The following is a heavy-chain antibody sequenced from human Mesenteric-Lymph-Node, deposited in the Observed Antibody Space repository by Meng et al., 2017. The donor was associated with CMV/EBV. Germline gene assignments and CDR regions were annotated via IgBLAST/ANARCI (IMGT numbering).Heavy chain of an antibody. V-gene: IGHV3-21*01. CDR3: ARDHDAILPTEGVDY. J-gene: IGHJ4*02. D-gene: IGHD2-2*01. CDR2: ITSSSSYK. CDR1: GFTFSSYG. Sequence: SGFTFSSYGMNWVRQAPGKGLEWVSSITSSSSYKYYADSVKGRFTISRDNAKNSLFLQMNSLRAEDTAVYYCARDHDAILPTEGVDYWGQGTLVTVSS.